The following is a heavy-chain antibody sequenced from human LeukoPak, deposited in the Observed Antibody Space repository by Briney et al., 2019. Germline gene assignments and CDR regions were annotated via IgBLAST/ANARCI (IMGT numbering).Heavy chain of an antibody. CDR2: ISAYNGNT. D-gene: IGHD3-22*01. V-gene: IGHV1-18*01. J-gene: IGHJ4*02. CDR1: GYTFTSYG. CDR3: ARDLNPLTIIVVAQPGDY. Sequence: GASVEVSCKASGYTFTSYGISWVRQAPGQGLEWMGWISAYNGNTNYAQKLQGRVTMTTDTSTSTAYMELRSLRSDDTAVYYCARDLNPLTIIVVAQPGDYWGQGTLVTVSS.